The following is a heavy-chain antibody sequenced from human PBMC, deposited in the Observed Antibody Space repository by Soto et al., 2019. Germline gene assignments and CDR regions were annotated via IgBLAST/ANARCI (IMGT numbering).Heavy chain of an antibody. V-gene: IGHV6-1*01. CDR3: ARIAAAGNYYYYGMDV. Sequence: SQTLSLPCAISGDSVSSNSAAWNWIRQSPSRGLEWLGRTYYRSKWYNDYAVSVKSRITINPDTSKNQFSLQLNSVTPEDTAVYYCARIAAAGNYYYYGMDVWGQGTTVTVSS. CDR1: GDSVSSNSAA. D-gene: IGHD6-13*01. CDR2: TYYRSKWYN. J-gene: IGHJ6*02.